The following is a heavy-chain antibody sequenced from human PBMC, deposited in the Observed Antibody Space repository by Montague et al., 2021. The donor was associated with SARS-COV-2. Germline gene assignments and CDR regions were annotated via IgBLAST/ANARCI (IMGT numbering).Heavy chain of an antibody. CDR2: TYYRSKWYN. CDR1: GDSVASNSAA. CDR3: AREGEWELQGPRHSSFYFAMDV. Sequence: CAISGDSVASNSAAWIWIRQSPPRGLEWLARTYYRSKWYNEYAVSVKGRINIIPDTSKNHLSLQVNSVTPEDTAVYYCAREGEWELQGPRHSSFYFAMDVWGQGTSVTVSS. D-gene: IGHD1-26*01. J-gene: IGHJ6*02. V-gene: IGHV6-1*01.